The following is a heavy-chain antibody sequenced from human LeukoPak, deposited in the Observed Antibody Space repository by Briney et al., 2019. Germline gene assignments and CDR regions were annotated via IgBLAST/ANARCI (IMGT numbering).Heavy chain of an antibody. V-gene: IGHV1-2*02. J-gene: IGHJ4*02. D-gene: IGHD6-13*01. CDR2: INPNSGST. Sequence: ASVKVSCKASGYIFTDYYILWVRQPPAQGREGMGSINPNSGSTNYAQKFQGRVTMTRDTSISTAYMELSRLRSDDTAVYYCARALGLVAAAGTGYWGQGTLVTVSS. CDR1: GYIFTDYY. CDR3: ARALGLVAAAGTGY.